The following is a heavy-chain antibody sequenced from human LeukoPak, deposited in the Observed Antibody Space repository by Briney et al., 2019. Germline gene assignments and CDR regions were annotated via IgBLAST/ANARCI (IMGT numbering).Heavy chain of an antibody. V-gene: IGHV4-59*01. J-gene: IGHJ4*02. Sequence: SETLSFTCTVSGGSISSYYWSWIRQPPGKGLEWIGYIYYSGSTNYNPSLKSRVTISVDTSKNQFSLKLSSVTAADTAVYYCARIEWELGSFDYWGQGTLVTVSS. CDR3: ARIEWELGSFDY. CDR1: GGSISSYY. CDR2: IYYSGST. D-gene: IGHD1-26*01.